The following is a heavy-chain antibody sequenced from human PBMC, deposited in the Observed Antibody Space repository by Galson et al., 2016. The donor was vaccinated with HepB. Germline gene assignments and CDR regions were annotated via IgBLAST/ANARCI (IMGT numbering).Heavy chain of an antibody. CDR3: ANQHTTGWYSCLTH. CDR1: GFTFSTNA. V-gene: IGHV3-23*01. J-gene: IGHJ4*02. D-gene: IGHD6-19*01. CDR2: ISDSCSST. Sequence: LRLSCAASGFTFSTNAMNWVRPAPGKGLEWVSGISDSCSSTSYADSGKGRFTISRDNSKNTLYLQMNSLRAEDTAIYYCANQHTTGWYSCLTHWGQGTLVTVSS.